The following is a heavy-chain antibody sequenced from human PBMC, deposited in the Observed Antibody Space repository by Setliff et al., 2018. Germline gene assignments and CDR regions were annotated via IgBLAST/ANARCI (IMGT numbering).Heavy chain of an antibody. CDR1: GFTVSSDY. CDR3: TRDYGFCSGGSCSYYGMDV. D-gene: IGHD2-15*01. V-gene: IGHV3-66*01. Sequence: GGSLRLSCAASGFTVSSDYMSWFRQAPGKGLEWVSVIYSGGDTYYADSVKGRFTIYRDNSKNTLYLQMNSLRADDTAVYYCTRDYGFCSGGSCSYYGMDVWGQGTTVTVSS. CDR2: IYSGGDT. J-gene: IGHJ6*02.